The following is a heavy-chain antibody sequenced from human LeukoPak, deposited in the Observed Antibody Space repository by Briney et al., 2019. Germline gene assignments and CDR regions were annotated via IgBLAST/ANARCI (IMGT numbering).Heavy chain of an antibody. CDR1: GSTVSSNY. CDR3: ARGGGTTQFDY. D-gene: IGHD2/OR15-2a*01. V-gene: IGHV3-66*01. Sequence: GGSLRLSCAASGSTVSSNYMSWVRQAPGKGLEWVSVIYSGGSTYYADSVRGRFTISRDSSKNTLYLQMNSLRAEDTAVYYCARGGGTTQFDYWGQGTLVTVSS. CDR2: IYSGGST. J-gene: IGHJ4*02.